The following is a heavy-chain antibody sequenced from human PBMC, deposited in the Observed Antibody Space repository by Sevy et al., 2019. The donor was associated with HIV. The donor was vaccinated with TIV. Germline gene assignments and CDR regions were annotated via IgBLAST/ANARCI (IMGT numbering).Heavy chain of an antibody. V-gene: IGHV3-30*02. CDR3: VKEGGGEGGDH. J-gene: IGHJ4*02. Sequence: GGSLRLSCAASGFSFSSYGMHWVRQAPGKGLEWMSYIQYDGSNKDYGDSVKGRFTISRDNSKNTLYLQMNSLRVADTAVFYCVKEGGGEGGDHWGQGTLVTVSS. CDR2: IQYDGSNK. D-gene: IGHD2-21*01. CDR1: GFSFSSYG.